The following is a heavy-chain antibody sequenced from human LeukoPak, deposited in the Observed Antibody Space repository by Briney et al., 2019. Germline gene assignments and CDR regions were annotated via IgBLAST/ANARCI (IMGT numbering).Heavy chain of an antibody. V-gene: IGHV3-23*01. CDR1: GYIFSTWD. CDR2: ISVSGGTT. CDR3: ARRYRYLVRFLSL. D-gene: IGHD1-1*01. Sequence: GGSQSLSCKACGYIFSTWDVLWLRQAPGKGLEWVSGISVSGGTTYYADSVKGRFTISRENSKNTLYLQMNSQRADDTAVYYSARRYRYLVRFLSLWGQENVVSVSS. J-gene: IGHJ4*02.